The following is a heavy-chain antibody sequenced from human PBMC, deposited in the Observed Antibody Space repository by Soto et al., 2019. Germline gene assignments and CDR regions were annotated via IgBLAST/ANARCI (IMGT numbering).Heavy chain of an antibody. J-gene: IGHJ6*03. CDR3: ARGYGSRNPYYMDV. CDR1: GFTFSSYG. D-gene: IGHD3-10*01. Sequence: QVQLVESGGGVVQPGTSLRLSCAASGFTFSSYGMHWVRQAPGKGLEWVAVIWYDGSNKYYADSVKGRFTISRDNSKNTLYLQMNSLRAEDSAVYYCARGYGSRNPYYMDVWGKGTTVTVSS. CDR2: IWYDGSNK. V-gene: IGHV3-33*01.